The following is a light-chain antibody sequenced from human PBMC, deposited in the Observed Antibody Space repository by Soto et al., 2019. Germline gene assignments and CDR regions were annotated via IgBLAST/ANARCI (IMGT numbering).Light chain of an antibody. J-gene: IGKJ4*01. CDR1: QTASSRH. V-gene: IGKV3D-20*02. CDR2: GES. Sequence: VLTQSPGTLSLSPWDSATLSCRDSQTASSRHLAWYKPKTVQAPRFLIYGESNRATGIPARFSGSGSGTDLNLTISRLEPEDFAVYYCQKRFDWPLTCGGGTKVDIK. CDR3: QKRFDWPLT.